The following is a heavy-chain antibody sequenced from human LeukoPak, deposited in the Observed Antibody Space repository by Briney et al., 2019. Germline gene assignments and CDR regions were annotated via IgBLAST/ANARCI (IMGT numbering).Heavy chain of an antibody. V-gene: IGHV4-34*01. CDR1: GGSFSGYY. Sequence: SETLSLTCAVYGGSFSGYYWSWIRQPPGKGLEWIGEINHSGSTNYNPSLKSRVTISVDTSKNQFSLKLSSVTAADTAVYYCGGGGYGNFDYWGQGTLVTVSS. CDR2: INHSGST. J-gene: IGHJ4*02. CDR3: GGGGYGNFDY. D-gene: IGHD3-16*01.